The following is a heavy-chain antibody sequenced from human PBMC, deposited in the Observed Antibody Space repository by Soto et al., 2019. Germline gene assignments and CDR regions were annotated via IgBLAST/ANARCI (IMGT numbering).Heavy chain of an antibody. CDR1: GFTFDDYA. J-gene: IGHJ6*02. CDR3: AKDIKGAAGTAWPYYYGRHV. D-gene: IGHD6-13*01. Sequence: EVQLVESGGGLVQPGRSLRLSCAASGFTFDDYAMHWVRQAPGKGLEWVSGISWNSGSIGYADSVKGRFTISRDNANNFLYLQMNSLRAEDTALYYCAKDIKGAAGTAWPYYYGRHVWGQGTTVTVSS. V-gene: IGHV3-9*01. CDR2: ISWNSGSI.